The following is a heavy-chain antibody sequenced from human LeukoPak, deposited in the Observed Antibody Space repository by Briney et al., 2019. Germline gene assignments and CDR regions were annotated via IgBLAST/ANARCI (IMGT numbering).Heavy chain of an antibody. J-gene: IGHJ4*02. CDR2: ISGSGGST. CDR1: GFTFSSYW. V-gene: IGHV3-23*01. D-gene: IGHD2-2*01. Sequence: PGGSLRLSCGASGFTFSSYWMSWVRQAPGKGLEWVSGISGSGGSTYYADSVKGRFTISRDNSKNTLYLQMNSLRAEDTAVYYCAKDLGYCSSTSCYGFFDYWGQGTLVTVSS. CDR3: AKDLGYCSSTSCYGFFDY.